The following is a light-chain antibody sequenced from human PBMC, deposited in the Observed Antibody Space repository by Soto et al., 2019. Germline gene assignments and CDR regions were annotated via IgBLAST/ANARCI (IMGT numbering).Light chain of an antibody. CDR3: QSYDRSLSGYV. V-gene: IGLV1-40*01. CDR1: SSNIGAGYD. CDR2: GNS. Sequence: QSVLTQPPSVSGAPGQRVTISCTGSSSNIGAGYDVHWYQQLPGTAPKLLIYGNSNRPSGVPDRLSGSKSGPSASLAITGPQAEHEADYDCQSYDRSLSGYVFGTGTKFTVL. J-gene: IGLJ1*01.